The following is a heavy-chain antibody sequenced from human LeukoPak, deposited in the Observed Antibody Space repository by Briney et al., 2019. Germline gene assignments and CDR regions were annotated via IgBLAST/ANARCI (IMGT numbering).Heavy chain of an antibody. CDR3: ARGGLYYFEY. D-gene: IGHD2-2*02. CDR1: GFTFSDYS. CDR2: TTSSASTI. V-gene: IGHV3-11*01. Sequence: PGGSLRLSCAASGFTFSDYSMSWIRQAPGKGLEWVSYTTSSASTIYYADSVKGRFTISRDNARNSLYLQMNSLRVEDTAVYYCARGGLYYFEYWGRGTLVTVSS. J-gene: IGHJ4*02.